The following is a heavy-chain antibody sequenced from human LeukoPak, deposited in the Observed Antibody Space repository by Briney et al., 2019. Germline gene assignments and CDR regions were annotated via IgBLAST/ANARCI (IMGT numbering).Heavy chain of an antibody. D-gene: IGHD6-19*01. V-gene: IGHV3-30*18. Sequence: GGSLRLSCAASGFTFSSYGMHWVRQAPGKGLEWVAGISYDGSNKYYADSVKGRFTISRDNSKNILSLQMNSLRVEDTALYYCAKDQQWLVNWGQGTLLTVSS. CDR3: AKDQQWLVN. CDR1: GFTFSSYG. CDR2: ISYDGSNK. J-gene: IGHJ4*02.